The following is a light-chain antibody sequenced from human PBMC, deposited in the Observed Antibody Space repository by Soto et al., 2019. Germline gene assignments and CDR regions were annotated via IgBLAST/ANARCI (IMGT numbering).Light chain of an antibody. Sequence: QSVLTQPPSVSGAPGQRVTISCTGSSSNIGAGYEVHWNLQLPGTAPKLLIYGNTNRPSGVPVRFSGSKSGSSASLAITGLQAEDEADYYCQSHDSSLHASVFGTGTKVTVL. CDR1: SSNIGAGYE. CDR2: GNT. V-gene: IGLV1-40*01. CDR3: QSHDSSLHASV. J-gene: IGLJ1*01.